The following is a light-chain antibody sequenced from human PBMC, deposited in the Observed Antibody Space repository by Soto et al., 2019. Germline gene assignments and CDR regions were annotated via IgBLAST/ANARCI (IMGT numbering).Light chain of an antibody. CDR1: QSISTN. CDR3: QQYISWPT. V-gene: IGKV3-15*01. J-gene: IGKJ1*01. Sequence: EILMTQSPGTLSASPGERAILSCRASQSISTNLAWFQQKPGQTPMLLIYGAFTRATGIPARFSGSGSGTEFTLTFTSLQPEDFADYYCQQYISWPTIGQGTKVEMK. CDR2: GAF.